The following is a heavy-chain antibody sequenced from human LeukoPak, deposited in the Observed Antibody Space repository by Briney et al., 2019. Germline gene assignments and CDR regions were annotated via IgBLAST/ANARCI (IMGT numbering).Heavy chain of an antibody. D-gene: IGHD4-23*01. Sequence: PGGSLRLSCAASGFTFSSYSMNWVRQAPGKGLEWVSYIGTSSSIIYYADSVKGRFTISRDNAKNSLYLQMNSLRDGDTAVYYCARHDYGGNSGDYWGQGTLVTVSS. CDR2: IGTSSSII. CDR3: ARHDYGGNSGDY. CDR1: GFTFSSYS. J-gene: IGHJ4*02. V-gene: IGHV3-48*02.